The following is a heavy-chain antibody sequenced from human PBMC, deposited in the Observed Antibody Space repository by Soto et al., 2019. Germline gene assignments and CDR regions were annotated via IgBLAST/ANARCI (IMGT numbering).Heavy chain of an antibody. V-gene: IGHV3-23*01. CDR3: ANARGYSYGFDY. D-gene: IGHD5-18*01. CDR1: GFTFSSYA. J-gene: IGHJ4*02. Sequence: GGSLRLSCAASGFTFSSYAMSWVRQAPGKGLEWVSAISGSGGSTYYADSVKGRFTISRDNSKNTLYLQMNSLRAEDTAVYYCANARGYSYGFDYWAQGALVTVSS. CDR2: ISGSGGST.